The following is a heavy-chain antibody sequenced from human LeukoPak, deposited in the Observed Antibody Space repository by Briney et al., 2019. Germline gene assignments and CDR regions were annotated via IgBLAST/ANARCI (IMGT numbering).Heavy chain of an antibody. D-gene: IGHD3-16*01. CDR1: GYAFTSYG. Sequence: ASVKVSCKASGYAFTSYGISWVRQAPGQGLEWMGWISAYTNYAQKLQGRVTMTTDTSTNTAYMELRSLRSDDTAVYYCARVRGSRVSWFDPWGQGTLVTVSS. J-gene: IGHJ5*02. CDR3: ARVRGSRVSWFDP. V-gene: IGHV1-18*04. CDR2: ISAYT.